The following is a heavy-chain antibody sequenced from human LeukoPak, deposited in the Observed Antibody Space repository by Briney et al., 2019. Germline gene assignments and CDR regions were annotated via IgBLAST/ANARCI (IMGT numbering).Heavy chain of an antibody. CDR1: GYTLTELS. V-gene: IGHV1-24*01. J-gene: IGHJ3*02. Sequence: ASVKVSCKVSGYTLTELSMHWVRQAPGKGLEWMGGFDPEDGETIYAQKFQGRVTMTEDTSTDTAYMELSSLRSEDTAVYYCARVWDYYDSSGYLVDAFDIWGQGTMVTVSS. D-gene: IGHD3-22*01. CDR3: ARVWDYYDSSGYLVDAFDI. CDR2: FDPEDGET.